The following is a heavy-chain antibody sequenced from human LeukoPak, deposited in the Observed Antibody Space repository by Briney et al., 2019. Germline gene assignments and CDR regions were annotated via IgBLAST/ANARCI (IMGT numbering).Heavy chain of an antibody. V-gene: IGHV4-4*02. D-gene: IGHD1-26*01. CDR1: DEVITSNNW. CDR2: IFHSGTT. CDR3: ARLRLSGGSFSVGWFDP. Sequence: SGALSLTCTVSDEVITSNNWWSWVRQSPGKGLEWIGEIFHSGTTRYKASLESRVTMLLDKSKNQFSLRLNSVTAADTAVYFCARLRLSGGSFSVGWFDPWGQGIQVTVSS. J-gene: IGHJ5*02.